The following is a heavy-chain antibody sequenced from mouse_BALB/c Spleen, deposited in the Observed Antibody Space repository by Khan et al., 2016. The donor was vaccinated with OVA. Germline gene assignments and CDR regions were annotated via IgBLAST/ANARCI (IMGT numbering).Heavy chain of an antibody. V-gene: IGHV1-18*01. CDR2: INPYNGVT. CDR3: ARSGYGTYGY. CDR1: VYSFTDYT. Sequence: EVQLQESGPELVKPGASMNISCKASVYSFTDYTMNWVKQSHGKNLECIGLINPYNGVTNYNQNLKGKATLTVDKSSSTAYMELLSLTSEDSAVYYCARSGYGTYGYWGQGTTLTVSS. J-gene: IGHJ2*01. D-gene: IGHD2-10*02.